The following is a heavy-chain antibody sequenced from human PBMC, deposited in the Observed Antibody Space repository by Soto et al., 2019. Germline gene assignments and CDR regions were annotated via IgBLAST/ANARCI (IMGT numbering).Heavy chain of an antibody. J-gene: IGHJ6*02. CDR3: ARMNVDSYQFYYAMDV. V-gene: IGHV2-26*01. CDR1: GFSLTTGKMG. CDR2: IFSDNER. Sequence: QVTLKESGPGLVKPTETLTLTCTVSGFSLTTGKMGVSWIRQPPGKALEWLAHIFSDNERSYSTSLQGRLTISKDTSGSQVVLSMTNVDPVDTATYYCARMNVDSYQFYYAMDVWGQGTTVTVSS. D-gene: IGHD4-17*01.